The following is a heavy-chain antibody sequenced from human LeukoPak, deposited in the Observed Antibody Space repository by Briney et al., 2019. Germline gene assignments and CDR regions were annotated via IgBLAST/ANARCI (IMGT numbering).Heavy chain of an antibody. CDR1: GFTFSSYG. D-gene: IGHD1-1*01. J-gene: IGHJ6*02. CDR3: ARDGRATYYYYGMDV. Sequence: GGSLRLSCAASGFTFSSYGMHWVRQAPGKGLEWVAVIWYDGSNKYYADSVKGRFTISRDNSKNTLYLQMNSLRAEDMAVYYCARDGRATYYYYGMDVWGQGTTVTVSS. CDR2: IWYDGSNK. V-gene: IGHV3-33*01.